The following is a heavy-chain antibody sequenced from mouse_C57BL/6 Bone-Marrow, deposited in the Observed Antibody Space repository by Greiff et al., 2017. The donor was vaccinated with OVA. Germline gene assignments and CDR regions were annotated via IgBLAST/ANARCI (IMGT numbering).Heavy chain of an antibody. CDR3: ARQGLRRYFDV. Sequence: DVHLVESGGDLVKPGGSLKLSCAASGFTFSSYGMSWVRQTPDKRLEWVATISSGGSYTYYPDSVKGRFTISRDNAKNTLYLQMSSLKSEDTAMYYCARQGLRRYFDVWGTGTTVTVSS. CDR1: GFTFSSYG. J-gene: IGHJ1*03. D-gene: IGHD2-2*01. CDR2: ISSGGSYT. V-gene: IGHV5-6*01.